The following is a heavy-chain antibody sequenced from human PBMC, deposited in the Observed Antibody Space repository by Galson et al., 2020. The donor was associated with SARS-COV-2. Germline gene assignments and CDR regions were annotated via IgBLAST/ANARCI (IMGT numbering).Heavy chain of an antibody. V-gene: IGHV5-51*01. CDR3: ARLLYGDYDWFYP. CDR2: IYPGDSDT. J-gene: IGHJ5*02. D-gene: IGHD4-17*01. Sequence: KIGESLKISCKGSGYSFTSYWNGWVRQMPRKGLEWMGLIYPGDSDTRYSPSFQGQVTSSPDKSISTANLQWSSLKASDTAMYYCARLLYGDYDWFYPWGQGTLVTVSS. CDR1: GYSFTSYW.